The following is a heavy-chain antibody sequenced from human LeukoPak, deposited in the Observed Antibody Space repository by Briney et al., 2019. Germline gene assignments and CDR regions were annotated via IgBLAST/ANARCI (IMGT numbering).Heavy chain of an antibody. CDR2: IIPIFGTA. CDR1: GYTFPNYG. V-gene: IGHV1-69*06. D-gene: IGHD3-10*01. J-gene: IGHJ6*03. CDR3: ARGPRITMVRGGQWYYYMDV. Sequence: ASVKVSCKASGYTFPNYGFTWVRQAPGQGLEWMGGIIPIFGTANYAQKFQGRVTITADKSTSTAYMELSSLRSEDTAVYYCARGPRITMVRGGQWYYYMDVWGKGTTVTIYS.